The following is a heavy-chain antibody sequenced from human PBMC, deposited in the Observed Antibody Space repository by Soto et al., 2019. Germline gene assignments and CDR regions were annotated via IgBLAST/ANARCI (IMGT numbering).Heavy chain of an antibody. CDR3: AISRYSSSWYYFEY. J-gene: IGHJ4*02. CDR2: ISGRGDNT. V-gene: IGHV3-23*01. D-gene: IGHD6-13*01. CDR1: VFTFSSYA. Sequence: VGSLRLSCASSVFTFSSYAMSCVRHSPGKGLEWVSAISGRGDNTYYADSVKGRFTISRDNSKNTLYLQMNSLRAEDTAVYYCAISRYSSSWYYFEYWGQRTLVSVS.